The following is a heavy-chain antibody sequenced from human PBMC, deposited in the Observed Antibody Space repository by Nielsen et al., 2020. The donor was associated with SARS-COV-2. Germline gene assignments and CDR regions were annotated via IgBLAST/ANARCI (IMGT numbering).Heavy chain of an antibody. V-gene: IGHV1-24*01. Sequence: ASVKVSCKVSGYTLTELSMHWVRQAPGKGLEWMGGFDPEDGETIYAQKFQGRVTMTEDTSTATAYMELSSLRSEDTAVYYCATDDPTASNPEFDYWGQGTLVTVSS. CDR1: GYTLTELS. CDR2: FDPEDGET. J-gene: IGHJ4*02. D-gene: IGHD6-6*01. CDR3: ATDDPTASNPEFDY.